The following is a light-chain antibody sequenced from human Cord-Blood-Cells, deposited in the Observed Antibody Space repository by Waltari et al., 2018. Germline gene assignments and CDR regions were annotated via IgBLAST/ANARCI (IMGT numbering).Light chain of an antibody. CDR2: LGS. CDR1: QSLLHSNGYNY. CDR3: MQALQTPLT. J-gene: IGKJ4*01. V-gene: IGKV2-28*01. Sequence: DIVMTQSPLSLPVTPGEPASISCRSSQSLLHSNGYNYLDWYLQKPGQSPQLLLYLGSSRASGVPDRCSGSGSGTDFTLKISRVDAEDVGFYYCMQALQTPLTFGGGTKVEIK.